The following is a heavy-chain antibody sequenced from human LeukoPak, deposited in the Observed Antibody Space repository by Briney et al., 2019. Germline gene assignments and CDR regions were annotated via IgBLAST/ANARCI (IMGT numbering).Heavy chain of an antibody. Sequence: GGSLRLSCAASGLTVSNNFMSWVRQAPGTGLERVSGIHSDGRTYYSDSVKGRFTISRDNSKNTLYLQVNSLRAEDTAVYYCARNAQYCSDGSCYPCAFNISGQGTMVTVSS. J-gene: IGHJ3*02. CDR3: ARNAQYCSDGSCYPCAFNI. CDR2: IHSDGRT. CDR1: GLTVSNNF. V-gene: IGHV3-66*01. D-gene: IGHD2-15*01.